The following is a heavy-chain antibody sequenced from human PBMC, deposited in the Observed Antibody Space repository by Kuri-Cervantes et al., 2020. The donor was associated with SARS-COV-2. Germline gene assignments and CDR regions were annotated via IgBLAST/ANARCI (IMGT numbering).Heavy chain of an antibody. V-gene: IGHV4-59*08. CDR1: GGSISSHY. Sequence: GSLRLSCTVSGGSISSHYWSWIRQPPGKGLEWIGYIYYSGSTNYNPSLKSRVTISVDTSKNQFSLKLSFVTAADTAVYYCARGGYSSSWYEGFDYWGQGTLVTVSS. D-gene: IGHD6-13*01. CDR2: IYYSGST. J-gene: IGHJ4*02. CDR3: ARGGYSSSWYEGFDY.